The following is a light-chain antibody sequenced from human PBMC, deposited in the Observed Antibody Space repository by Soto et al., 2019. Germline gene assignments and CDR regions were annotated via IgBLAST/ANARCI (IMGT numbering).Light chain of an antibody. CDR3: QHYNSYPWT. Sequence: DIQMIQSPSTLSASIGDRVTITCRASQTINNWLAWYQQKPGKAPNLLIYHASNLETGVPSRFSGSAFGTEFTLTIISLQPDDFATYHCQHYNSYPWTFGQGTKVDIK. CDR2: HAS. V-gene: IGKV1-5*01. CDR1: QTINNW. J-gene: IGKJ1*01.